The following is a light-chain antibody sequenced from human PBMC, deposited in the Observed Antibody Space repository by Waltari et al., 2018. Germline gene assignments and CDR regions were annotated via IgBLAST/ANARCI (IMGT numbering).Light chain of an antibody. Sequence: IEMTQSPATLSVSPGERATPSCRASQNVGTKLAWYQQKPGLAPRLLIYDAFTRATGIPARFSGSGSGTEFTLTISSLQSEDFAVYYCQQYYDGRTFGQGTKLEIK. V-gene: IGKV3-15*01. J-gene: IGKJ2*01. CDR1: QNVGTK. CDR2: DAF. CDR3: QQYYDGRT.